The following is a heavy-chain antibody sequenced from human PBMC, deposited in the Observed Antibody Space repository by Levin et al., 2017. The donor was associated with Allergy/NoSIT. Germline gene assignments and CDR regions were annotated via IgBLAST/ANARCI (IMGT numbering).Heavy chain of an antibody. V-gene: IGHV6-1*01. CDR2: TYYRSKWVN. CDR3: ASGYSSSWYGAFDV. CDR1: GDCVSSNSAS. D-gene: IGHD6-13*01. J-gene: IGHJ3*01. Sequence: SQTLSLTCVISGDCVSSNSASWNWIRQSPSRGLEWLVRTYYRSKWVNDYAVSVKSRITINTATSKNQFSLHLNSVTPEDTAVYYCASGYSSSWYGAFDVWGQGTVVTVSS.